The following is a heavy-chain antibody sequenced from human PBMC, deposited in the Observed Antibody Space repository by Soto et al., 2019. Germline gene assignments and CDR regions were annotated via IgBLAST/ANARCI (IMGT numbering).Heavy chain of an antibody. D-gene: IGHD4-4*01. CDR2: IYYSGST. Sequence: PSETLSLTCTVSGGSISSYYWSWIRQPPGKGLEWIGYIYYSGSTNYNPSLKSRVTISVDTSKNQFSLKLSSVTAADTAVYYCARHTVTLYYFDYWGQGTLVTVSS. CDR3: ARHTVTLYYFDY. V-gene: IGHV4-59*08. J-gene: IGHJ4*02. CDR1: GGSISSYY.